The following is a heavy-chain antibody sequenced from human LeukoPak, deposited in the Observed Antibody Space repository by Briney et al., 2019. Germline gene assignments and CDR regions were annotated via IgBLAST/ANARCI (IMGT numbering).Heavy chain of an antibody. D-gene: IGHD3-16*01. CDR3: ARGGVLKSVDY. CDR1: GYSISSGYF. V-gene: IGHV4-38-2*02. J-gene: IGHJ4*02. CDR2: IYNSGST. Sequence: SETLSLTCTVSGYSISSGYFWGWIRQPPGKGLEWVGYIYNSGSTKYSPSLKSRVTISVDTSKNQFSLKLSSVTAADTAVYYCARGGVLKSVDYWGQGTLVAVSS.